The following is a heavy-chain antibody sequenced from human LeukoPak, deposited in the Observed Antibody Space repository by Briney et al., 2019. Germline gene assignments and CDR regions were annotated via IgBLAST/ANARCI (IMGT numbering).Heavy chain of an antibody. J-gene: IGHJ6*03. D-gene: IGHD5-12*01. CDR3: ARGVATIYYYYYMDV. CDR2: IYYSGST. CDR1: GGSISSSSYY. Sequence: SETLSLTCTVSGGSISSSSYYWSWIRQPPGKGLEWIGYIYYSGSTNYNPSLKSRVTISVDTSKNQFSLKLSSVTAADTAVYYCARGVATIYYYYYMDVWGKGTTVTISS. V-gene: IGHV4-61*01.